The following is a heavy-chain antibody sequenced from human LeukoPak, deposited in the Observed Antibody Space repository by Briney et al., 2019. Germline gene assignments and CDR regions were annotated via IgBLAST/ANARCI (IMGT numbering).Heavy chain of an antibody. Sequence: SYIGSSGTTVYYADSVKGRFTISRDNANSSLYLEMNSLRADDSALYYCARADSTDGFDIWGHGTMVTVSS. CDR3: ARADSTDGFDI. D-gene: IGHD3/OR15-3a*01. V-gene: IGHV3-11*04. CDR2: IGSSGTTV. J-gene: IGHJ3*02.